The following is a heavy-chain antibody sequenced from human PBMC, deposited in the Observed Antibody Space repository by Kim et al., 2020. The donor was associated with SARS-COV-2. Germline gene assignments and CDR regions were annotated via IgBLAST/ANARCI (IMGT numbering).Heavy chain of an antibody. J-gene: IGHJ3*02. CDR1: RFSLSDHY. Sequence: GGSLRLSCVTSRFSLSDHYIDWVRQGPGKGLEWVGRSGNKASSHATEYAASVRDRFIISRDDSRNSLYLQMNSLKTEDTAVYFCCRGYSGGPIYAFDIWGQWTGVTVSS. CDR2: SGNKASSHAT. D-gene: IGHD6-19*01. CDR3: CRGYSGGPIYAFDI. V-gene: IGHV3-72*01.